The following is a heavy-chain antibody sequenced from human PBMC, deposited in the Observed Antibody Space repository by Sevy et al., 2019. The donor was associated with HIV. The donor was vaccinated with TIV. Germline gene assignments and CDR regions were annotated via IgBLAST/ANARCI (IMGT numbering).Heavy chain of an antibody. D-gene: IGHD2-15*01. CDR2: INPNSGGT. Sequence: ASVKVSCKASGYTFTGYYMHWVRQAPGQGLEWMGWINPNSGGTNYAQKFQGRVTMTRDTSISTAYMELRRLRSDDTALYYCAREGVYCSGGSCKPGGWFDPWGQGTLVTVSS. CDR1: GYTFTGYY. V-gene: IGHV1-2*02. J-gene: IGHJ5*02. CDR3: AREGVYCSGGSCKPGGWFDP.